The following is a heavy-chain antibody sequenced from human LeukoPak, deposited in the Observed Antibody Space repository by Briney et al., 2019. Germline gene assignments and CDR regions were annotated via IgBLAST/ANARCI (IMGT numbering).Heavy chain of an antibody. CDR1: GGSIYSSSYY. J-gene: IGHJ4*02. V-gene: IGHV4-39*01. CDR3: ARHSSEYYYDSSGLFDY. Sequence: SETLSLTCTVSGGSIYSSSYYWGWIRQPPGKGLEWIGSIYYSGGTYYNPSLKSRVTISVDTSKNQFSLNLSSVTAADTAVYYCARHSSEYYYDSSGLFDYWGQGTLVTVSS. D-gene: IGHD3-22*01. CDR2: IYYSGGT.